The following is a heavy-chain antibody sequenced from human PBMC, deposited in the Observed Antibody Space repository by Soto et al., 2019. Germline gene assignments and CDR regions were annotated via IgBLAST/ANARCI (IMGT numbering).Heavy chain of an antibody. CDR3: ARPSSVKYYYYYMDV. Sequence: SETLSLTCTFSGGSISSSSYYWGWIRQPPGKGLEWIGSIYYSGSTYYNPSLKSRVTISVDTSKNQFSLKLSSVTAADTAVYYCARPSSVKYYYYYMDVWGKGTTVTVSS. CDR2: IYYSGST. V-gene: IGHV4-39*01. D-gene: IGHD6-19*01. CDR1: GGSISSSSYY. J-gene: IGHJ6*03.